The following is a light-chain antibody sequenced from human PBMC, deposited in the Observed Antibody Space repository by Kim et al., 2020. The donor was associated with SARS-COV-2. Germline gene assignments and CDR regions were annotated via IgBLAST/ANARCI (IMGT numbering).Light chain of an antibody. V-gene: IGLV6-57*02. J-gene: IGLJ3*02. CDR1: SGNLASEY. CDR2: EDD. CDR3: QSYDSNTHWV. Sequence: KTVPRSCTGGSGNLASEYVQWYQQRPGSAPPTVIYEDDQRPSGVPDRFSGSIDSSANSASLTISGLKTDDEAYYYCQSYDSNTHWVFGGGTQLTVL.